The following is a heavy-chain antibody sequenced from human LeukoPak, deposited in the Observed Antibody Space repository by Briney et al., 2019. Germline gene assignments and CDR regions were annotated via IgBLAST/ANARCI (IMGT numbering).Heavy chain of an antibody. V-gene: IGHV3-64D*09. CDR2: ISSNGGST. D-gene: IGHD3-22*01. CDR3: VKARGSAYYAFDY. Sequence: PGGSLRLSCSASGXTFNNYPMHWVRQTPGTGLEYVSRISSNGGSTYYADSVKGRFTISRDNSKNTLYLQMSSLKSEDTAVYYCVKARGSAYYAFDYWGQGTLVTVSS. J-gene: IGHJ4*02. CDR1: GXTFNNYP.